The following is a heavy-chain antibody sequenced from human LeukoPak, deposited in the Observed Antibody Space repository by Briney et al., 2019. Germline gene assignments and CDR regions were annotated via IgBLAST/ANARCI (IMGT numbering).Heavy chain of an antibody. V-gene: IGHV1-69*13. CDR1: GGTFSSYA. CDR3: ARAVYGVVIIPTTPSYYYYGMDV. Sequence: SVKVSCKASGGTFSSYAISWVRQAPGQGLEWMGGIIPIFGTANYAQKFQGRVTITADESTSTAYMELSSLRSEDTAVYYCARAVYGVVIIPTTPSYYYYGMDVWGQGTTVTVSS. D-gene: IGHD3-3*01. CDR2: IIPIFGTA. J-gene: IGHJ6*02.